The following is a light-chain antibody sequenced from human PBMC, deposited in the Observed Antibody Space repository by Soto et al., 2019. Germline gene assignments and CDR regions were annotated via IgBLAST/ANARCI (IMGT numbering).Light chain of an antibody. CDR3: QNYNRAPWT. V-gene: IGKV1-27*01. Sequence: DIPMTQSPSSLSASVGDRVTITCRASEDISNYLAWYQQKPGKVPKLLIYGASTLQSGLPSRFSGSGSGTEFTLTISSLQTEDVATYYCQNYNRAPWTFGQGTKVESK. J-gene: IGKJ1*01. CDR1: EDISNY. CDR2: GAS.